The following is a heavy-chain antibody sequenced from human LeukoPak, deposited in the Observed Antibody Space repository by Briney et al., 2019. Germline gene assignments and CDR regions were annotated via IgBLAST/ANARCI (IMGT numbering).Heavy chain of an antibody. D-gene: IGHD5-24*01. V-gene: IGHV3-21*01. Sequence: GGSLRPSCTASGFTFSNYDMTWLRQAPGKGLEWVSSISATTIYTFSADSVRGRFTISRDNVENSLYLQMNNLRGEDTGVYFCARIGLGRDAYNSFDIWGQGTLVTVSS. CDR1: GFTFSNYD. CDR3: ARIGLGRDAYNSFDI. J-gene: IGHJ4*02. CDR2: ISATTIYT.